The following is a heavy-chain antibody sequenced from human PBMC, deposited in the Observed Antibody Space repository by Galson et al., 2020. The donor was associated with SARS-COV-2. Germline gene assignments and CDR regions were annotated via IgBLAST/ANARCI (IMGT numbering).Heavy chain of an antibody. CDR3: ARPLSGSYWAAVDY. CDR1: GFIFSSYS. Sequence: GESLKISCAASGFIFSSYSIHWVRQAPGKGLEWVAVISYDGRNKYYADSVKGRFTISRDNSKNTLYLQMNSLRAEDTAVYYCARPLSGSYWAAVDYWGQGTLVTVSS. J-gene: IGHJ4*02. V-gene: IGHV3-30*04. D-gene: IGHD1-26*01. CDR2: ISYDGRNK.